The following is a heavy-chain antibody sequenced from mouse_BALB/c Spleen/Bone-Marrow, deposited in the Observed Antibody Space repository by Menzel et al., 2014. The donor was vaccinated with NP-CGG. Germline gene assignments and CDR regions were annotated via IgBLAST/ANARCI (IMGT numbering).Heavy chain of an antibody. Sequence: EVKVVESGGGSVQPGGSLRLSRATSGFTFTDYYMSWVHQPPGKALEWLGFIRNKANGYTTEYSASVKGRFTISRDNSQRILYLQMNTLRAEDSATYYCARDENVGIYWYFDVWGAGTTVIVSS. CDR3: ARDENVGIYWYFDV. V-gene: IGHV7-3*02. CDR2: IRNKANGYTT. J-gene: IGHJ1*01. CDR1: GFTFTDYY.